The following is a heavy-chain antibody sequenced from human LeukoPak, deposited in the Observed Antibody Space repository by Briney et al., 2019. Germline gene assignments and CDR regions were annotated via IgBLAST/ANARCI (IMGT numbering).Heavy chain of an antibody. J-gene: IGHJ6*02. D-gene: IGHD3-22*01. V-gene: IGHV1-69*01. CDR1: GGTFSSYA. CDR2: IIPIFGTA. CDR3: ARVPTMIVYYGMDV. Sequence: SVKVSCKASGGTFSSYAVSWVRQAPGQGLEWMGGIIPIFGTANYAQKFQGRVTITADESTSTAYMELSSLRSEDTAVYYCARVPTMIVYYGMDVWGQGTTVTVSS.